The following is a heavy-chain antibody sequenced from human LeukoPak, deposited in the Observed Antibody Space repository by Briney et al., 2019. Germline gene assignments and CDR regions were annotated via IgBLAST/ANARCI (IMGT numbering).Heavy chain of an antibody. CDR1: GGSISGGGYY. CDR3: ASGDFWSGDLIQH. V-gene: IGHV4-61*02. Sequence: PSETLSLTCTVSGGSISGGGYYWSWIRQPAGKGLEWIGRIYTSGNTNYNPSLKSRATISVDTSKNQFSLELSSVTAADTAVYYCASGDFWSGDLIQHWGQGTLVTVSS. D-gene: IGHD3-3*01. CDR2: IYTSGNT. J-gene: IGHJ1*01.